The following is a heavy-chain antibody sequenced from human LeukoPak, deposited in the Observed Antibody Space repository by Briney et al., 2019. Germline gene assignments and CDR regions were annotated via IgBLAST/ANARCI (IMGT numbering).Heavy chain of an antibody. Sequence: PGGSLRLSCAASGFTFNTYAMSWVRQAPGKGLEWVSGISSSGGTPYYPDSVKGRLTISRDNSKSTLYLQMNSLRAEDTAVYYCATYGSGTYYRKAFDYWGQGTLVTVSS. V-gene: IGHV3-23*01. CDR3: ATYGSGTYYRKAFDY. CDR2: ISSSGGTP. CDR1: GFTFNTYA. J-gene: IGHJ4*02. D-gene: IGHD3-10*01.